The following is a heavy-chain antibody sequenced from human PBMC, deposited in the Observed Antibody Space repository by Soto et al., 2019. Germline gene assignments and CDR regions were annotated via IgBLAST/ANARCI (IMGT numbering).Heavy chain of an antibody. CDR3: ARAYEGDYFDY. CDR2: ISYDGSNK. J-gene: IGHJ4*02. CDR1: GFTFSSYA. Sequence: GGSLRLSCAASGFTFSSYAMHWVRQAPGKGLEWVAVISYDGSNKYYADSVKGRFTISRDKSKNTLYLQMNSLRAEDTAVYYCARAYEGDYFDYCGQGTLVTVSS. V-gene: IGHV3-30-3*01. D-gene: IGHD3-16*01.